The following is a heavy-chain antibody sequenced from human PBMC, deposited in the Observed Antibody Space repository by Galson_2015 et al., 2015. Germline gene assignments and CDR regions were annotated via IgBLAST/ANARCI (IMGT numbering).Heavy chain of an antibody. D-gene: IGHD3-10*01. J-gene: IGHJ6*04. V-gene: IGHV3-7*01. CDR3: ARDSPYYYGSMDV. Sequence: SLRLSCAASGFTFSSYWMSWVRQAPGKGLEWVANIKQDGSEKYYVDSVKGRFTISRDNAKNSLYLQMNSLRAEDTAVYYCARDSPYYYGSMDVWGKGTTVTVSS. CDR1: GFTFSSYW. CDR2: IKQDGSEK.